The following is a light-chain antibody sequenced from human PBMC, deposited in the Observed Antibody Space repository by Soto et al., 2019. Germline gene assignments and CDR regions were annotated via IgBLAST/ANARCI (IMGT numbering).Light chain of an antibody. J-gene: IGKJ2*01. CDR2: GAS. CDR1: QSVSSSY. CDR3: QQYGSSPRNT. V-gene: IGKV3-20*01. Sequence: EIVLTQSPGTLSLSPGERATLSCRASQSVSSSYLAWYQQKPGQAPRLLIYGASSRATGIPDRFSGXGSGTDFTLTISRLEPEDFAVYYCQQYGSSPRNTFGQGTKLEIK.